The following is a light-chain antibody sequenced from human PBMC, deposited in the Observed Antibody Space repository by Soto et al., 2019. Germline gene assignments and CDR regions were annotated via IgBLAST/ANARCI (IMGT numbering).Light chain of an antibody. CDR1: NSNIGSNN. J-gene: IGLJ3*02. V-gene: IGLV1-44*01. CDR2: NKS. CDR3: ASWDETMNGWV. Sequence: QSVLTQPASASGTPGQRITISCSGSNSNIGSNNVNWYQQLPGTAPRVLIYNKSQRPSGVPDRFSGSKSGTSASLAISGLQAEDEADDDCASWDETMNGWVFGGGTKLTVL.